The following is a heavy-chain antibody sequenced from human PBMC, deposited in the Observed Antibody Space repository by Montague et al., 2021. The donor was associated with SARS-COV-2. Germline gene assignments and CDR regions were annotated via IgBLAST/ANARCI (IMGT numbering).Heavy chain of an antibody. D-gene: IGHD3-10*01. CDR1: GFTFSNSA. J-gene: IGHJ6*02. V-gene: IGHV3-23*01. Sequence: SLRLSCAASGFTFSNSAMNWVRQAPGKGLEWVSGSSGSDGGTHYADSVKGRLTISRDNSKNVLYLQMNSLRAEDTALYYCAKDSYHYGLGYGMDVWGQGTTVTVSS. CDR3: AKDSYHYGLGYGMDV. CDR2: SSGSDGGT.